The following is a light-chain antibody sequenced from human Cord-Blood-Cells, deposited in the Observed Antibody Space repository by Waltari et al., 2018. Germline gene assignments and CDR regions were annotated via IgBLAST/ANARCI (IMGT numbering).Light chain of an antibody. CDR2: GNR. CDR3: QSYDSSLSGYVV. Sequence: QSVLTQPPSVSGAPGQRVTISCTGSSSNIGAGYDVHWYQQLPGTAPKLLIYGNRNRPCAVPDRLSDSKPGTSASLAITGLQAEDEADYCCQSYDSSLSGYVVFGVGTKLTVL. V-gene: IGLV1-40*01. CDR1: SSNIGAGYD. J-gene: IGLJ2*01.